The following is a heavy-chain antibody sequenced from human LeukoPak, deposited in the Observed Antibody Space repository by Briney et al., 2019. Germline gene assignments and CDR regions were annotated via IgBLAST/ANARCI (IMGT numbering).Heavy chain of an antibody. CDR1: LYTFTSYD. D-gene: IGHD4-17*01. CDR2: MNPNSVNA. CDR3: ARSSGGHDCGDYYYYGMDV. J-gene: IGHJ6*02. V-gene: IGHV1-8*01. Sequence: EASVKVSCKASLYTFTSYDINWVPQATRQGLECMGWMNPNSVNAGYAKKFQCRVTMTRNTSISTANMALSSLRSDDTTRYYCARSSGGHDCGDYYYYGMDVWGQGTTVTVSS.